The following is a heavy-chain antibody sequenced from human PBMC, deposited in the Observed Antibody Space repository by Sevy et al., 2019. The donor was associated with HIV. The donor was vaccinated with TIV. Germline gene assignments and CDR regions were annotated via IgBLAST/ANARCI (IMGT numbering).Heavy chain of an antibody. D-gene: IGHD2-21*02. CDR1: GGSVRSGAYC. V-gene: IGHV4-61*08. J-gene: IGHJ6*02. CDR3: ARVVVTSGNEYYYGMDV. CDR2: IYYSGNT. Sequence: SETLSLTCTVSGGSVRSGAYCWSWVRQPPGKGLESIGYIYYSGNTNYNPSLKSRATLSVDTSKNQFSLKLNSMTAADTAVYYCARVVVTSGNEYYYGMDVWGQGTTVTVSS.